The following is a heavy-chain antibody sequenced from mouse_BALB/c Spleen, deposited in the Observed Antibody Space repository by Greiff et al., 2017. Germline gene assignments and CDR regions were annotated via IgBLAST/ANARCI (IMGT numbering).Heavy chain of an antibody. J-gene: IGHJ3*01. CDR1: GYTFTSYT. D-gene: IGHD1-1*01. Sequence: VQLQQSAAELARPGASVKMSCKASGYTFTSYTMHWVKQRPGQGLEWIGYINPSSGYTEYNQKFKDKTTLTAGKSSSTAYMQLSSLTSEDSAVYYCARWGSSSWFAYWGQGTLVTVSA. CDR2: INPSSGYT. CDR3: ARWGSSSWFAY. V-gene: IGHV1-4*02.